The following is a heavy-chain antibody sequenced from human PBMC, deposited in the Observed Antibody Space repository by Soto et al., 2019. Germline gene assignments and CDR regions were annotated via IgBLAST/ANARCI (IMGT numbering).Heavy chain of an antibody. CDR2: ISSNGGST. V-gene: IGHV3-64*01. CDR3: AREGYCSSTSCYSFDY. CDR1: GFTFSYYA. J-gene: IGHJ4*02. Sequence: EVQLVESGGGLVQPGGSLRLSCAASGFTFSYYAMHWVRQAPGNGLEYVSAISSNGGSTYYANSVKGRFTISRDNSKNTLYLQMGSLRAEDMAVYYCAREGYCSSTSCYSFDYWGQGTLVTVSS. D-gene: IGHD2-2*01.